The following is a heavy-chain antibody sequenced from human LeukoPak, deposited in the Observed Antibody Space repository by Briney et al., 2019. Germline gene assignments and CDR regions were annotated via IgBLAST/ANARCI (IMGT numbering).Heavy chain of an antibody. CDR1: GFSFGDCA. D-gene: IGHD1-26*01. Sequence: GGSLRPSCTTSGFSFGDCALSWVRQAPGKGLKWVGFIRSKAYGGTTEYAASVKGRFTISGDDSKSIAYLQMNSLKSEDTAVYYCTRGSSGSYLSFIWGQGTLVTVSS. J-gene: IGHJ4*02. CDR3: TRGSSGSYLSFI. CDR2: IRSKAYGGTT. V-gene: IGHV3-49*04.